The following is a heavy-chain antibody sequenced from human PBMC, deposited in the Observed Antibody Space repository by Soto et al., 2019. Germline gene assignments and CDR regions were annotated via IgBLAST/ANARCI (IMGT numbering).Heavy chain of an antibody. V-gene: IGHV1-2*04. Sequence: ASVKVSCKASGYTFTGYYMHWVRQAPGQGLEWMGWINPNSGGTNYAQKFQGWVTMTRDTSISTAHMELSRLRSDDTAVYYCARDRMGGSYYXDYWGQGTLVTVSS. J-gene: IGHJ4*02. CDR2: INPNSGGT. D-gene: IGHD2-15*01. CDR3: ARDRMGGSYYXDY. CDR1: GYTFTGYY.